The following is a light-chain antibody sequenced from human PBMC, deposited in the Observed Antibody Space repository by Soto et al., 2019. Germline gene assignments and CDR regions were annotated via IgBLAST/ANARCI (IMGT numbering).Light chain of an antibody. J-gene: IGKJ1*01. CDR2: AAS. V-gene: IGKV1-39*01. CDR1: QSISNL. CDR3: QQSYSTPRA. Sequence: DIQMTQSPSSLSASVGDRVTITCRASQSISNLLNWYQQKPGEAPKVLIYAASTLQSGVPSRFSGSGSGTDFTLTISSLQPEDFATYYCQQSYSTPRAFGQGTKVEIK.